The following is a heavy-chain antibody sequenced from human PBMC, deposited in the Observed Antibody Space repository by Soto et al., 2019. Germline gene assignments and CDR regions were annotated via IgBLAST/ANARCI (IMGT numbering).Heavy chain of an antibody. CDR1: GVTMSCGSYS. V-gene: IGHV4-30-2*06. CDR2: ISHSDTT. J-gene: IGHJ4*02. D-gene: IGHD2-15*01. Sequence: SETLSLTCSVSGVTMSCGSYSWIWIRQSPGKGLEWLGNISHSDTTYYNPSFKSRPSLSIDRTRNQFSLSLSSMTGADTAVYYCARGGGTDSFDYWGQGTLVTVSS. CDR3: ARGGGTDSFDY.